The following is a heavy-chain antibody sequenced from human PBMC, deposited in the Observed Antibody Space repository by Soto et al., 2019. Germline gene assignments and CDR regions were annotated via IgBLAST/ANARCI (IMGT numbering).Heavy chain of an antibody. D-gene: IGHD2-15*01. CDR3: ARAVVVAYYYGMDV. V-gene: IGHV1-46*01. CDR2: INPSGGST. CDR1: GYTFTSYY. J-gene: IGHJ6*02. Sequence: QVQLVQSGAEVKKPGASVKVSCKASGYTFTSYYMHWVRQAPGQGLEWMGIINPSGGSTSYAQKFQGRVTMTTDTSTSTAYMELRSLRSDDTAVYYCARAVVVAYYYGMDVWGQGTTVTVSS.